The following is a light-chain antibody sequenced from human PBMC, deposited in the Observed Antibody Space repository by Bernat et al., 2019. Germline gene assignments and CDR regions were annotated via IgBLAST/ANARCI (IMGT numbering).Light chain of an antibody. CDR2: AAS. J-gene: IGKJ2*01. Sequence: AIRMTQSPSSFSASTGDRVTITCRASQGISSYLAWYQQKPGKAPKLLIYAASTLQSGVPSRFSGSGSGTDFTFTINSLQPEDIATYYCQQSDTPPYTFGQGTKLEI. CDR3: QQSDTPPYT. V-gene: IGKV1-8*01. CDR1: QGISSY.